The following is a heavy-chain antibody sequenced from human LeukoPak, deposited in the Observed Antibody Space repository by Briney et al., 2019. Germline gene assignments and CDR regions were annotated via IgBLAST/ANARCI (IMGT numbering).Heavy chain of an antibody. Sequence: GGSLRLSCAASGFTVSSNYMSWVRQAPGKGLEWVSVIYSGGSTYYADSVKGRFTISRDNSKNTLYLQMNSLRAEDTAVYYCAKILIPYGGNAFDIWGQGTMVTVSS. J-gene: IGHJ3*02. CDR2: IYSGGST. V-gene: IGHV3-53*05. D-gene: IGHD4-23*01. CDR3: AKILIPYGGNAFDI. CDR1: GFTVSSNY.